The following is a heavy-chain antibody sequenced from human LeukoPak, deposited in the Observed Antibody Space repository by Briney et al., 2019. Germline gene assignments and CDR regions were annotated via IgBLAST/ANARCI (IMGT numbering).Heavy chain of an antibody. V-gene: IGHV3-30-3*01. CDR1: GFTFSLYA. J-gene: IGHJ3*02. CDR2: ISYDGSTK. CDR3: ARRVEALDI. Sequence: GGSLRLSCAAPGFTFSLYAMHGVGRAPGKGLVWVAVISYDGSTKSYADSVKGRFTIYRDNSKNTLYLQMNSLSAEDTAIYYCARRVEALDIWGQGTMVTVSS.